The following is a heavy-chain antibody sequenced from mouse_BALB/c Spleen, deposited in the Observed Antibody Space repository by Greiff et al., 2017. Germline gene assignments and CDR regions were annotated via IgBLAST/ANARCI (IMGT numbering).Heavy chain of an antibody. J-gene: IGHJ2*01. CDR1: GFTFSDYY. Sequence: DVLLVESGGGLVKPGGSLKLSCAASGFTFSDYYMYWVRQTPEKRLEWVATISDGGSYTYYPDSVKGRFTISRDNAKNNLYLQMSSLRSEDTAMYYCARGEADGSSPDYWGQGTTLTVSS. D-gene: IGHD1-1*01. CDR3: ARGEADGSSPDY. CDR2: ISDGGSYT. V-gene: IGHV5-4*02.